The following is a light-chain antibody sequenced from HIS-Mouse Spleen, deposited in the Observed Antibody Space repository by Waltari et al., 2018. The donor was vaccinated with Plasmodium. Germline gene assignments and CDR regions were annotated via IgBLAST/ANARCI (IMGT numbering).Light chain of an antibody. V-gene: IGLV3-10*01. CDR2: EDS. Sequence: SYDLPQPPSVSVSPGPTSRITFSGDALPKKYSHWYQQKPGQAPVLFIYEDSKRPSGIPERFSGSSSGTMATLTISGAQVEDEADYYCYSTDSSGNHRVFGGGTKLTVL. CDR3: YSTDSSGNHRV. CDR1: ALPKKY. J-gene: IGLJ3*02.